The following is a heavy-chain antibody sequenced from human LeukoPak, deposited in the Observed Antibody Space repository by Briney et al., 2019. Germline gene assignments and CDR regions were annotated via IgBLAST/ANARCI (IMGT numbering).Heavy chain of an antibody. CDR2: IDPSDSYT. Sequence: GESLKISCKGSGYSFTSYWISWVRQMPGKGLEWMGRIDPSDSYTNYSPSFQGHVTISADKSISTAYLQWSSLKASDTAMYYCARSGSYDGAPPGPEGAFDIWGQGTMVTVSS. CDR3: ARSGSYDGAPPGPEGAFDI. D-gene: IGHD1-26*01. V-gene: IGHV5-10-1*01. CDR1: GYSFTSYW. J-gene: IGHJ3*02.